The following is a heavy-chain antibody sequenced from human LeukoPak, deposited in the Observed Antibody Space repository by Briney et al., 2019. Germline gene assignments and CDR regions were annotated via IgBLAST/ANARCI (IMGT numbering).Heavy chain of an antibody. Sequence: SETLSLTCGVSGGSISNTNWWTWFRQPPGKGLEWIGYIYHSGTTYYNPSLKSRVTISVDTSENQFSLKLTSVTAADSAMYYCARYSGNYRFFDYWGQGTLVTVSS. D-gene: IGHD1-26*01. J-gene: IGHJ4*02. V-gene: IGHV4-4*02. CDR2: IYHSGTT. CDR3: ARYSGNYRFFDY. CDR1: GGSISNTNW.